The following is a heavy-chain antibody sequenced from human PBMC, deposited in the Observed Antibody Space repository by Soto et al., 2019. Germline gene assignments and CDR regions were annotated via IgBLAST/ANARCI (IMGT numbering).Heavy chain of an antibody. D-gene: IGHD1-1*01. J-gene: IGHJ4*02. CDR2: IKQDGSEK. V-gene: IGHV3-7*03. CDR3: ARVATGPFDY. Sequence: EVQLVESGGGLVQPGGSLRLSCAASGFTFSAYWMTWVRQAPGKGLEWVAIIKQDGSEKYYVDSVKGRFTISRDNAKNSLYLQMNSLRAEDTAVYYCARVATGPFDYWGQGTLVTVSS. CDR1: GFTFSAYW.